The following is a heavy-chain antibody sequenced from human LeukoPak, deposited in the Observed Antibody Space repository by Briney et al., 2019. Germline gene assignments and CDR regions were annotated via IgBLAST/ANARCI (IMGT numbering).Heavy chain of an antibody. D-gene: IGHD4-17*01. J-gene: IGHJ4*02. CDR3: ARVAATVTTSPLEY. CDR2: INHSGST. Sequence: PSETLSLTCAVYGGSFSVDYWSWIRQPPGKGLEWIGEINHSGSTNYNPSLKSRVTISVDTSKNQFSLKLSSVTAAATAVYYCARVAATVTTSPLEYWGQGTLVTVSS. V-gene: IGHV4-34*01. CDR1: GGSFSVDY.